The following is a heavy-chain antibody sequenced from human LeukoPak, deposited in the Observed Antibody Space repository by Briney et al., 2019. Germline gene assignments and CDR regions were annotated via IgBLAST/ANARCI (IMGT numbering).Heavy chain of an antibody. V-gene: IGHV3-73*01. CDR2: IRSKANSYAT. CDR3: TPSLYDILTGSDY. D-gene: IGHD3-9*01. Sequence: PGGSLKLSCAASGFTFSGSAMHWVRQAPGKGVEWVGRIRSKANSYATAYAASVKGRFTISRDESKNTAYLRMNSLKTEDTAVYYCTPSLYDILTGSDYWGQGTLVTVSS. CDR1: GFTFSGSA. J-gene: IGHJ4*02.